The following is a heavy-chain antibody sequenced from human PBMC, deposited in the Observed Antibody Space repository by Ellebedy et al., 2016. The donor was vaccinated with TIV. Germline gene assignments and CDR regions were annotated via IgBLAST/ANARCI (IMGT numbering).Heavy chain of an antibody. V-gene: IGHV4-39*01. CDR3: ARWIVVAGGFDY. Sequence: MPSETLSLTCTVSGGSISSSSYYWGWIRQPPGKGLEWIGGISYSGSTYYSPSLKSRVTISVDTSKNQFSLKLISVTAADTAVYYCARWIVVAGGFDYWGQGTLVTVSS. CDR2: ISYSGST. J-gene: IGHJ4*02. D-gene: IGHD6-19*01. CDR1: GGSISSSSYY.